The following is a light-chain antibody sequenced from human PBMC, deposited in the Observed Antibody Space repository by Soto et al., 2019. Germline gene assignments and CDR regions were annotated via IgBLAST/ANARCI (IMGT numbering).Light chain of an antibody. CDR3: QSYDSSLSVI. CDR1: SSNIGAGYD. CDR2: GNS. Sequence: QSVLTQPPSVSGAPGQRVTISCTRSSSNIGAGYDVHWYQQVPGTAPKLLIYGNSNRPSGVPDRFSGSKSGTSASLAITGLQAEDEADYYCQSYDSSLSVIFGGGTKLTVL. V-gene: IGLV1-40*01. J-gene: IGLJ2*01.